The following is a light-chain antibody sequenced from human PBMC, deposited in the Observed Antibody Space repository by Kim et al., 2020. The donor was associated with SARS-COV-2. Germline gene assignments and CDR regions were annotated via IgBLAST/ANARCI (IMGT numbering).Light chain of an antibody. CDR1: RTAVGADDY. V-gene: IGLV2-14*03. Sequence: GQSFTIAWTGTRTAVGADDYVSWYQHHPGKVPKLMIHDLSKRPSGVSDRFPGSKSGNTASLTISGLQAEDEADYYCSSYTSRQTWVFGGGTQLTVL. J-gene: IGLJ3*02. CDR2: DLS. CDR3: SSYTSRQTWV.